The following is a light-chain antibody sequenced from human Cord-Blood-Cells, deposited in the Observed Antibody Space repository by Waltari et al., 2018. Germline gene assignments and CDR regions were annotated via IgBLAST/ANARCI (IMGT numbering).Light chain of an antibody. V-gene: IGKV1-33*01. CDR2: GVS. Sequence: DIQMTQSPSSLSASVGDRVTITCQASQDISNYLNWYQQKPGKAPKLLIYGVSNLETGVPSRFSGSGSGTDFTFTISSLQPEDIATYYCQQYDNLPITFGQGTRLEIK. J-gene: IGKJ5*01. CDR3: QQYDNLPIT. CDR1: QDISNY.